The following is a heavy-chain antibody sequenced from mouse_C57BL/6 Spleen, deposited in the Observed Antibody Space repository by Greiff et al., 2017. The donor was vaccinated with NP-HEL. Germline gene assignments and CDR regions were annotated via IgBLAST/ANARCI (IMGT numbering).Heavy chain of an antibody. D-gene: IGHD1-1*01. CDR1: GFTFSDYG. Sequence: EVQGVESGGGLVKPGGSLKLSCAASGFTFSDYGMHWVRQAPEKGLEWVAYISSGSSTIYYADTVKGRFTISRDNAKNTLFLQMTSLRSEDTAMYYCARGCWDTTVVAESWFAYWGQGTLVTVSA. J-gene: IGHJ3*01. V-gene: IGHV5-17*01. CDR2: ISSGSSTI. CDR3: ARGCWDTTVVAESWFAY.